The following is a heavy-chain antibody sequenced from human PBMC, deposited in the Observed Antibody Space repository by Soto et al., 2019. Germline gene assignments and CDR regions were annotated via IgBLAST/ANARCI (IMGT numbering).Heavy chain of an antibody. CDR1: GFTFSSYA. V-gene: IGHV3-23*01. CDR2: ISGSGGST. J-gene: IGHJ4*02. CDR3: AKAVVLMVYAVSHFDY. D-gene: IGHD2-8*01. Sequence: PGGSLRLSCAASGFTFSSYAMSWVRQAPGKGLEWVSAISGSGGSTYYADSVKGRFTISRDNSKNTLYLQMNSLRAEDTAVYYCAKAVVLMVYAVSHFDYWGQGTLVTVSS.